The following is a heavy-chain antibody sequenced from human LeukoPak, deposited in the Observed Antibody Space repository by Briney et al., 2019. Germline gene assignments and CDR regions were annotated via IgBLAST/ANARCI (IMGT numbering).Heavy chain of an antibody. J-gene: IGHJ6*03. V-gene: IGHV4-39*07. D-gene: IGHD1-26*01. CDR3: ARVVGARIDYYYYYYMDV. CDR1: SGSISTSNYY. CDR2: IYHSGST. Sequence: ASETLSLTCTVSSGSISTSNYYWGWVRQPPGKGLEWIGSIYHSGSTYYNPSLKSRVTISVDTSKNQFSLKLSSVTAADTAVYYCARVVGARIDYYYYYYMDVWGKGTTVTVSS.